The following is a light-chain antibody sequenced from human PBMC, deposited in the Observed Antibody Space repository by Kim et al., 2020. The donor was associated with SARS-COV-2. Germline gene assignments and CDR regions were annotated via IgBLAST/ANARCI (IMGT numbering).Light chain of an antibody. J-gene: IGKJ1*01. CDR3: QQYDGYIRA. Sequence: EEVRVQVTGRAVRSISRWLARYQKKPGNAPKLLNDKAYSLESGVPSRFSGSGSGTEFTLASSSLQPDDFATYCCQQYDGYIRAVGQETKVAIK. CDR1: RSISRW. V-gene: IGKV1-5*03. CDR2: KAY.